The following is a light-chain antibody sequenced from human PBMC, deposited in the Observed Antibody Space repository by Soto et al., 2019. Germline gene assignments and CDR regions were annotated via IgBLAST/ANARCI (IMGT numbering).Light chain of an antibody. V-gene: IGKV3-11*01. Sequence: EIVLTQSPGTLSLSPGERATLSCRASQSVSNNYLAWYQQKPGQAPRLLIYDASNRATGIPARFSGSGSGTDFTLTIGSLEPEDFAVYYCQQRSNWPSFGQGTKVDIK. CDR1: QSVSNNY. CDR3: QQRSNWPS. CDR2: DAS. J-gene: IGKJ1*01.